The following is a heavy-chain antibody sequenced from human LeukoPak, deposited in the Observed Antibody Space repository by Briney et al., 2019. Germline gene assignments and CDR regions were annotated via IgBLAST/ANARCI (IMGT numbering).Heavy chain of an antibody. D-gene: IGHD6-19*01. CDR1: GGSFSGYY. CDR2: INHSGST. J-gene: IGHJ4*02. Sequence: SETLSLTCAVYGGSFSGYYWSWIRQPPGKGLEWIGEINHSGSTNYNPSLKSRVTISVDTSKNQFSLKLSSVTAADTAVYYCVRDREGQWLVNGFDYWGQGTLVTVSS. CDR3: VRDREGQWLVNGFDY. V-gene: IGHV4-34*01.